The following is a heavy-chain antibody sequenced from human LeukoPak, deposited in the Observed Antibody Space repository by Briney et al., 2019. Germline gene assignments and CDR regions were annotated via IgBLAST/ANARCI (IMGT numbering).Heavy chain of an antibody. D-gene: IGHD4-17*01. CDR2: ILPNTGGT. V-gene: IGHV1-2*02. Sequence: ASVKVSCKASGYTFTGYFLHWVRQAPGQGLEWMGWILPNTGGTHYAQKFQGRVTVTRDTSISTAYMEVSRLTSDDTAVYYCARKGEHYGDYDYWGQGTLSPSPQ. CDR1: GYTFTGYF. J-gene: IGHJ4*02. CDR3: ARKGEHYGDYDY.